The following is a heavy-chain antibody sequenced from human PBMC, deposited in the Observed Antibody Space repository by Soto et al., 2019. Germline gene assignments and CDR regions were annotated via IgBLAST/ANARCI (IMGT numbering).Heavy chain of an antibody. CDR3: ARHDYSSYETFKWFDP. CDR1: GGSISSSLYY. Sequence: QLHLQESGPGLVEPSETLSLTCTVSGGSISSSLYYWAWIRQPPGRGLEWIGTINYSGSTYYNPSLNSRVSMSVDTSKNQISLKLSSLTAADTAVYYCARHDYSSYETFKWFDPWGQGTLVTVSS. D-gene: IGHD4-4*01. J-gene: IGHJ5*02. CDR2: INYSGST. V-gene: IGHV4-39*01.